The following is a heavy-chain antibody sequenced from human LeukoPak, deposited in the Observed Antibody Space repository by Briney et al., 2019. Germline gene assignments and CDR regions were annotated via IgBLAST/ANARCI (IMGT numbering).Heavy chain of an antibody. CDR1: GGSISGYY. CDR3: ARWNPYDSSGYYYAFDY. CDR2: IYYSGST. Sequence: PSETLSLTCIVSGGSISGYYWSWIRQPPGKGPEWIGYIYYSGSTNYNPSLKSRVTISVDTSKNQFSLKLSSVTAADTAVYYCARWNPYDSSGYYYAFDYWGQGTLVTVSS. J-gene: IGHJ4*02. D-gene: IGHD3-22*01. V-gene: IGHV4-59*01.